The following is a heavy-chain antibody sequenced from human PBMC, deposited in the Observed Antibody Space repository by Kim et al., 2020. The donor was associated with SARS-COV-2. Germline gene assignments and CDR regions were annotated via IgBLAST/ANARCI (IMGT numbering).Heavy chain of an antibody. V-gene: IGHV3-74*01. D-gene: IGHD3-16*01. J-gene: IGHJ4*02. CDR2: IKSDGSIT. CDR3: AQIGGY. CDR1: GFTFSSSW. Sequence: GGSLRLSCTASGFTFSSSWMHWVRQAPGKGLVWVANIKSDGSITNYAGSVKGRFTISRDNTKNTLYLQMNSLRAEDTAVYYCAQIGGYWGQGTLVTVSS.